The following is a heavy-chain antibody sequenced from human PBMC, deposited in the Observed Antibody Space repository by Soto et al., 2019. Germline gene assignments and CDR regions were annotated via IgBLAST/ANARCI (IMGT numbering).Heavy chain of an antibody. Sequence: PSETLSLTCTVSGGSVSSGSYYWSWIRQPPGKGLEWIGYIYYSGSTNYNPSLKSRVTISVDTSKNQFSLKLSSVTAADTAVYYCAGPRNWGRRYFDLWGRGTLVTVSS. CDR2: IYYSGST. D-gene: IGHD7-27*01. V-gene: IGHV4-61*01. CDR1: GGSVSSGSYY. CDR3: AGPRNWGRRYFDL. J-gene: IGHJ2*01.